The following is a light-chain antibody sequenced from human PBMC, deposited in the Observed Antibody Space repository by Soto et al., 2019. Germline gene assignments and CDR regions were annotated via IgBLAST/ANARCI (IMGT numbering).Light chain of an antibody. CDR3: QQYSSYLFS. Sequence: DIQMTQTPSTLSASVGDRVTITCRANHYMSSWLAWYQQKPGKAPKLLIYKASILESGVPSRFSGSGSGTEFTLTISSLQPDDFATYYCQQYSSYLFSFGPGTKVEIK. J-gene: IGKJ3*01. V-gene: IGKV1-5*03. CDR1: HYMSSW. CDR2: KAS.